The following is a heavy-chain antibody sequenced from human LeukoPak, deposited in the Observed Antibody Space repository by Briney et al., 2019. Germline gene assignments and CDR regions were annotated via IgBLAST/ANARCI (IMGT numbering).Heavy chain of an antibody. CDR1: GLTVTSNH. V-gene: IGHV3-53*01. CDR3: ARLRRGY. CDR2: IKSDGTT. Sequence: GGSLRLSCAASGLTVTSNHMSWVRQAPGKGLEWVSLIKSDGTTEYADSVKGRFTISRDDSKNTLFLQMNSLRVEDTAVYYCARLRRGYWGRGTPVTVSS. J-gene: IGHJ4*02.